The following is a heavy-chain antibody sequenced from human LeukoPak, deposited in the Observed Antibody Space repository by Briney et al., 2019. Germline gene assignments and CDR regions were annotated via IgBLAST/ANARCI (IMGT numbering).Heavy chain of an antibody. J-gene: IGHJ4*02. Sequence: GGSLRLSCAASGLIFSNACMNWVRQAPGKGREWVGRIKSKTDGGTTDYAAPVKGRFIISRDDSKNTLYLQMNSLKTEDTALYYCTTVYLTGEGNDYWGQGTLVTVSS. V-gene: IGHV3-15*07. CDR3: TTVYLTGEGNDY. CDR2: IKSKTDGGTT. D-gene: IGHD3-9*01. CDR1: GLIFSNAC.